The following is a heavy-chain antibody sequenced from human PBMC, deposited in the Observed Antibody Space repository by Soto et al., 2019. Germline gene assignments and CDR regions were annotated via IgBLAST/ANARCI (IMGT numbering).Heavy chain of an antibody. D-gene: IGHD5-18*01. CDR2: IYHSGST. Sequence: SETLSLTCAVSGYSISSDYFWGWIRQPPGKGLEWIASIYHSGSTFYNPSLKSRVTISVDMSKNQFSLKLTSVIAADTAMYYCARGPGSTAFDPWGQGPWSPSPQ. CDR3: ARGPGSTAFDP. CDR1: GYSISSDYF. J-gene: IGHJ5*02. V-gene: IGHV4-38-2*01.